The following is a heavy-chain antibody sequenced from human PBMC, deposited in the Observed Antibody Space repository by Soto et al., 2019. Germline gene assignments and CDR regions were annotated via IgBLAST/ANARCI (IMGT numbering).Heavy chain of an antibody. CDR1: GYTFTSYD. CDR3: AGRGSSSSDDYYYYYMDV. CDR2: MNPNTGNT. V-gene: IGHV1-8*01. Sequence: QVQLVQSGAEVKKPGASVKVSCKASGYTFTSYDINWVRQATGQGLEWMGWMNPNTGNTGYAQKFQGRVTMTRNTSISTAYMELSSLRSEDTAVYYCAGRGSSSSDDYYYYYMDVWGKGTTVTVSS. D-gene: IGHD6-6*01. J-gene: IGHJ6*03.